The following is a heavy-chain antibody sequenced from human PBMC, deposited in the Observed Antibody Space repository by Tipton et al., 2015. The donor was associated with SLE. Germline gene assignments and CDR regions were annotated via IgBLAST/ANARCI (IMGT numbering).Heavy chain of an antibody. CDR2: TYHRSKWYN. CDR3: ARDLGWSYGFDN. J-gene: IGHJ4*02. V-gene: IGHV6-1*01. D-gene: IGHD5-18*01. Sequence: GLVKPSQTLSLTCAISGDSVSSNSAAWNWIRQSPSRGLEWLGRTYHRSKWYNDYALSVKSRVAINPDTSKNQFPLQLNSVTPEDTAVYYCARDLGWSYGFDNWGQGTLVTVSS. CDR1: GDSVSSNSAA.